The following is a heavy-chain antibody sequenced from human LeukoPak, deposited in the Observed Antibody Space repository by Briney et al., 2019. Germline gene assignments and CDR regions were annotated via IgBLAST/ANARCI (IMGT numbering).Heavy chain of an antibody. J-gene: IGHJ4*02. CDR1: GGSMSGYY. D-gene: IGHD3-22*01. CDR3: ARSRDYYDSSGSYGYFDY. Sequence: SETLSLTCTASGGSMSGYYWTWIRQPPGKGPEWIGYISYSGYSNYNPSLKSRVTMTVDTSKNQFSLKLSSVTAADTALYYCARSRDYYDSSGSYGYFDYWGQGTLVTVSS. CDR2: ISYSGYS. V-gene: IGHV4-59*01.